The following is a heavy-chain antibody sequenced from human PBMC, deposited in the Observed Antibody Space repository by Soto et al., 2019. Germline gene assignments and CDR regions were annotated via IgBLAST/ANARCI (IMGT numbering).Heavy chain of an antibody. Sequence: GGSLRLSCAASGFTFSSYAMSWVRQAPGKGLEWVSAISGSGGDTYYADSVKGRFTISRDNSKNTLYLQMNSLRVEDTAVYYCAMGYSYAPFDPWGQGTLVTVSS. CDR3: AMGYSYAPFDP. CDR2: ISGSGGDT. V-gene: IGHV3-23*01. J-gene: IGHJ5*02. D-gene: IGHD5-18*01. CDR1: GFTFSSYA.